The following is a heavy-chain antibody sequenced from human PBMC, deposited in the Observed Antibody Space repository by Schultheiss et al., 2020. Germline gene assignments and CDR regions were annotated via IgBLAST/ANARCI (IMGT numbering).Heavy chain of an antibody. Sequence: GGSLRLSCAASGFTFSSYAMSWVRQAPGKGLEWVAVISYDGSNKYYADSVKGRFTISRDNSKNTLYLQMNSLRAEDTAVYYCARGREAVAGTMVGYWGQGTLVTVSS. CDR1: GFTFSSYA. V-gene: IGHV3-30-3*01. CDR3: ARGREAVAGTMVGY. CDR2: ISYDGSNK. D-gene: IGHD6-19*01. J-gene: IGHJ4*02.